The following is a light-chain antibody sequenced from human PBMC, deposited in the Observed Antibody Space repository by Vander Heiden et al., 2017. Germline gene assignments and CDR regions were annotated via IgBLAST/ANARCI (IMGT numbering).Light chain of an antibody. CDR1: SSDVGGYNY. V-gene: IGLV2-11*01. J-gene: IGLJ2*01. CDR3: CSCEGSYPYVV. CDR2: DVS. Sequence: QSALTQPRSVSASLGQSVTIPCTGTSSDVGGYNYVSWYQQHPGKAPKLMIYDVSKRPSGVPDRFSGSKSGNTASLSISGLQAEDEADYYCCSCEGSYPYVVFGGGTKLTVL.